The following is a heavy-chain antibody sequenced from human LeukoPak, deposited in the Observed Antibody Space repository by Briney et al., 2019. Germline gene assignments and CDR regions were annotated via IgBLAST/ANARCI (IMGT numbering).Heavy chain of an antibody. V-gene: IGHV3-9*01. CDR2: ISWNSGSI. Sequence: GGSLRLSCAASGFTFDDYAMHWVRQAPGKGLEWVSGISWNSGSIGYADSVKGRFTISRDNAKNSLYLQMNSLRAEDTAVYYCATQQSDSSGYRDYWGQGTLVTVSS. J-gene: IGHJ4*02. CDR3: ATQQSDSSGYRDY. D-gene: IGHD3-22*01. CDR1: GFTFDDYA.